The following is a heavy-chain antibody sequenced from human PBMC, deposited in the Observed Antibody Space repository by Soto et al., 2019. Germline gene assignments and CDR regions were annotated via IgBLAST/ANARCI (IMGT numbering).Heavy chain of an antibody. CDR1: GGTFSSYT. V-gene: IGHV1-69*13. J-gene: IGHJ5*02. Sequence: EASVKVSCKASGGTFSSYTISWVRQAPGQGLEWMGKIIPIFGTANYAQKFQGRVTITADESTSTAYMELSSLRSEDTAVYYCARDRGPSSGYYPYWFDPWGQGTLVTVSS. CDR2: IIPIFGTA. CDR3: ARDRGPSSGYYPYWFDP. D-gene: IGHD3-22*01.